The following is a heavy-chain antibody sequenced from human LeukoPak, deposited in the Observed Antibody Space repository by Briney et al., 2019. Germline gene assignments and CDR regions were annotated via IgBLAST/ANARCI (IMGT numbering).Heavy chain of an antibody. D-gene: IGHD4-17*01. CDR3: ARVPLGDYVPDY. CDR1: GGSVSSGGYY. Sequence: SETLSLTCTVSGGSVSSGGYYWSWIRQPPGKGLEWIGYIYHSGSTYYNPSLKSRVTISVDRSKNQFSLKLSSVTAADTAVYYCARVPLGDYVPDYWGQGTLVTVSS. V-gene: IGHV4-30-2*01. CDR2: IYHSGST. J-gene: IGHJ4*02.